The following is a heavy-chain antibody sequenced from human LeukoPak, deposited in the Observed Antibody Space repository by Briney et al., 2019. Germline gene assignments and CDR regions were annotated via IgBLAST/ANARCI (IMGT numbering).Heavy chain of an antibody. J-gene: IGHJ4*02. CDR2: IYHSGAT. V-gene: IGHV4-4*02. Sequence: TLSLTCAVSGDSITSSKWWSWVRQSPEKGLEWIGEIYHSGATNYSPSLESRVTMSVDKSKNQFSLNLSSVTAADTAVYYCASGSHAVTTHFDYWGQGTLVTVSS. CDR1: GDSITSSKW. D-gene: IGHD3-16*01. CDR3: ASGSHAVTTHFDY.